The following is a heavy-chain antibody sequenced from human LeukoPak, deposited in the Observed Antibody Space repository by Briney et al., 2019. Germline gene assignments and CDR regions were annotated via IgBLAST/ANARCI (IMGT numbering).Heavy chain of an antibody. D-gene: IGHD3-10*01. CDR3: AREDSGSYYNFYYFYMDV. CDR2: IYYSGST. V-gene: IGHV4-39*07. J-gene: IGHJ6*03. Sequence: PSETLSLTCTVSGGSISSSSYYWGWIRQPPGKGLEWIGSIYYSGSTYYNPSLKSRVTTSVDTSKNQFSLKLSSVTAADTAVYYCAREDSGSYYNFYYFYMDVWGKGTTVTISS. CDR1: GGSISSSSYY.